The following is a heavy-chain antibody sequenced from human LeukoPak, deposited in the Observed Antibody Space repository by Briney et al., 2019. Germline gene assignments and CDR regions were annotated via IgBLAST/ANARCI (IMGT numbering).Heavy chain of an antibody. CDR3: AKGDGELLQNLDY. CDR2: ISGSGGST. D-gene: IGHD3-10*01. CDR1: GFTFSSYA. V-gene: IGHV3-23*01. Sequence: GGSLRLSCAASGFTFSSYAMSWVRQAPGKGLELVSAISGSGGSTYYADSVKGRFTISRDNSKNTLYLQMHSLRAEDTAVYYCAKGDGELLQNLDYWGQGTLVTVSS. J-gene: IGHJ4*02.